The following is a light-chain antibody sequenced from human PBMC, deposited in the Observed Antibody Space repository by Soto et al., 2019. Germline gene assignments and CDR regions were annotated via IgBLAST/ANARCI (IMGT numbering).Light chain of an antibody. Sequence: EVVLTQPPDTLSLPPGERATLSCRASQSISSYLAWYQQKPGQAPRLLIYDASSRATGIPARFSGSGSGTDFTLTISRLEPEDFAVYYCQQYGSSPTTFGQGTKVDIK. CDR3: QQYGSSPTT. CDR1: QSISSY. CDR2: DAS. J-gene: IGKJ1*01. V-gene: IGKV3-20*01.